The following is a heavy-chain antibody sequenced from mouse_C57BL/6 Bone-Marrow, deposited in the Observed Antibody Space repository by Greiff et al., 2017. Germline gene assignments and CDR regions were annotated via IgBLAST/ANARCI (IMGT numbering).Heavy chain of an antibody. J-gene: IGHJ2*01. Sequence: VQLQQSGGDLVKPGGSLKLSCAASGFTFSSYGMSWVRQTPDKRLEWVATISSGGSYTDYPDSVKGRFTIARDNDKNTLYLQMSSLKSEDTAMYYCARLAGAYFDYWGQGTTLTVSS. CDR3: ARLAGAYFDY. V-gene: IGHV5-6*01. D-gene: IGHD3-3*01. CDR1: GFTFSSYG. CDR2: ISSGGSYT.